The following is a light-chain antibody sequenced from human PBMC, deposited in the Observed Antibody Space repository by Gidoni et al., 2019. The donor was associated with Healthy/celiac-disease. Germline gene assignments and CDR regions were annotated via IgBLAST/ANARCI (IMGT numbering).Light chain of an antibody. CDR1: TGAVTSGHY. Sequence: QAVVTQEPSLTVSPGGTVTLTCGSSTGAVTSGHYPYWFQQKPGHSHRKRIYDTSNKHSWTPARFSGFLLGGKAGLTLSGAQPEDEAEYYCLLSYSGCWVFGGGTKLTVL. J-gene: IGLJ3*02. CDR2: DTS. V-gene: IGLV7-46*01. CDR3: LLSYSGCWV.